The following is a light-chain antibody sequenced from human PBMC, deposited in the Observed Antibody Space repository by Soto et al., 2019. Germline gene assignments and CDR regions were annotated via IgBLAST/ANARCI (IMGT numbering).Light chain of an antibody. V-gene: IGLV1-51*01. CDR2: DDN. J-gene: IGLJ1*01. Sequence: QSVLTQPPSVSAAPGQKVTISCTGSSSNIGGNSVSWYQQLPGTAPKLLIYDDNKRPSGIPDRFSGSKSGTSATLGITGFQTGHEADSYCRSWASSLSAYVSGTGTKVTVL. CDR1: SSNIGGNS. CDR3: RSWASSLSAYV.